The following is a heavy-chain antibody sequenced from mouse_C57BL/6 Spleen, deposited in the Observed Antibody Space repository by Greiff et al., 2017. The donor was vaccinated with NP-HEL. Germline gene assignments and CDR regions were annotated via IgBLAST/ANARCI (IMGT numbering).Heavy chain of an antibody. CDR3: ARDGNYIYFDY. CDR1: GYTFTDYY. J-gene: IGHJ2*01. Sequence: QVQLKESGAELVRPGASVKLSCKASGYTFTDYYINWVKQRPGQGLEWIARIYPGSGNTYYNEKFKGKATLTAEKSSSTAYMQLSSLTSEDSAVYFCARDGNYIYFDYWGQGTTLTVSS. CDR2: IYPGSGNT. V-gene: IGHV1-76*01. D-gene: IGHD2-1*01.